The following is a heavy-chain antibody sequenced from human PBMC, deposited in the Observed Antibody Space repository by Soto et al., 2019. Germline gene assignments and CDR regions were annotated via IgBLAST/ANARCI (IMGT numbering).Heavy chain of an antibody. CDR3: AKGGEYSGYDYYYYYYYMDV. J-gene: IGHJ6*03. CDR1: GFTFSSYA. CDR2: ISGSGGST. V-gene: IGHV3-23*01. Sequence: PGGSLRLSCAASGFTFSSYAMSWVRQAPGKGLEWVSAISGSGGSTYYADSVKGRFTISRDNSKNTLYLQMNSLRAEDTAVYYCAKGGEYSGYDYYYYYYYMDVWGKGTTVTVSS. D-gene: IGHD5-12*01.